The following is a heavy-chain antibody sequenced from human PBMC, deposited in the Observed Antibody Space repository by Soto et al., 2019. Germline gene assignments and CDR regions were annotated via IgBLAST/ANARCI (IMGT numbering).Heavy chain of an antibody. J-gene: IGHJ4*02. Sequence: QVQLQESGPGLVKPSGTLSLTCAVSGDSINSSNWWSWVRQPPGKGLEWIGEIYHSGTINYNPSLKSRISISLDKSKNQFSLKLNSVTAADKAGYFCASSKRPTVLVDYWGQGALVTVSS. V-gene: IGHV4-4*02. D-gene: IGHD2-8*02. CDR3: ASSKRPTVLVDY. CDR2: IYHSGTI. CDR1: GDSINSSNW.